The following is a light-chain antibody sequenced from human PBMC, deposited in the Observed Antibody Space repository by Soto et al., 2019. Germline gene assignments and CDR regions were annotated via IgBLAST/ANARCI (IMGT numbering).Light chain of an antibody. CDR1: QRVXSY. J-gene: IGKJ5*01. Sequence: ECGLTQSAASVSFTQSERATLSCRASQRVXSYFAWYQQKPGQAPRLLXYDASNRANGIPARLSGSGSGTDFTLTISSLEPEDFAVYYCQQCSYGTITFGQGTRLEIK. CDR2: DAS. V-gene: IGKV3-11*01. CDR3: QQCSYGTIT.